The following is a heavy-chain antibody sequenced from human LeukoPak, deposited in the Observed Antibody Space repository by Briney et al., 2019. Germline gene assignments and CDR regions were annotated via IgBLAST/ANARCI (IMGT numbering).Heavy chain of an antibody. Sequence: ASVKVSCKASGYTFTSYYMHWVRQAPGQGLEWMGIINPSGGSTSYAQKFQGRVTMTRDMSTSTVYMELSSLRSEDTAVYYCATNTHYDSSGYYWSDWGQGTLVTVSS. V-gene: IGHV1-46*01. CDR1: GYTFTSYY. CDR2: INPSGGST. J-gene: IGHJ4*02. D-gene: IGHD3-22*01. CDR3: ATNTHYDSSGYYWSD.